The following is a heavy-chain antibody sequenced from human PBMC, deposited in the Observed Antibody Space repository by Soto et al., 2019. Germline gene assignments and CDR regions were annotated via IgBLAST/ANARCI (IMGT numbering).Heavy chain of an antibody. CDR2: IIPIFGTA. J-gene: IGHJ4*02. CDR3: ARDGGRHSGGIDY. V-gene: IGHV1-69*01. D-gene: IGHD1-26*01. CDR1: GGTFSSYS. Sequence: QVQLVQSGAEVKKPGSSVKVSCKASGGTFSSYSINWVRQAPGQGLEWMGEIIPIFGTANYAQKFQGRVTITAGECTSTAYMELSSLRSEGTAVYYCARDGGRHSGGIDYWGQGTLVTVSS.